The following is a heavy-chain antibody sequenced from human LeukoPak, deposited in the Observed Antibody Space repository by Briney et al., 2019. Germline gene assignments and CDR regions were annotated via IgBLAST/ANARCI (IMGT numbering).Heavy chain of an antibody. CDR1: GFTPSNNA. V-gene: IGHV3-23*01. D-gene: IGHD7-27*01. CDR3: AKDILNWEFDY. J-gene: IGHJ4*02. CDR2: LGSDDGR. Sequence: GGSLRHSCVDPGFTPSNNAMCCVRQEQGKGMGWVSALGSDDGRYYADYVNGRFTISRDNSKNTLYLEMNRLRGEDTAAYYSAKDILNWEFDYWGQGTLVTVSS.